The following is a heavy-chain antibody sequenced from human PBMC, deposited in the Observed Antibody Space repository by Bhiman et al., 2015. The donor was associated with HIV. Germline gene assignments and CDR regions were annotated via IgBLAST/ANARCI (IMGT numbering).Heavy chain of an antibody. V-gene: IGHV3-9*01. CDR3: AKDKTASAAAGVLDY. J-gene: IGHJ4*02. CDR1: GFTFDDYA. D-gene: IGHD6-13*01. CDR2: ISWNSGTI. Sequence: VQLVESGGGVVQPGRSLRLSCAASGFTFDDYAMHWVRQAPGKGLEWVSGISWNSGTIGYADSVKGRFTISRDNAKNSLYLLMNSLRAEDTALYYCAKDKTASAAAGVLDYWGQGTLVTVSS.